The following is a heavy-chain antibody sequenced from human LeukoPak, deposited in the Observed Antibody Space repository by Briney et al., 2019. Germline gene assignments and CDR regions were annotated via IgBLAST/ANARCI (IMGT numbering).Heavy chain of an antibody. CDR3: ARDPGIAVAGKTGDWYFDL. Sequence: SVKVSCKASGGTFSSYASSWVRQAPGQGLEWIGGIIPIFGTANYAQKFQGRVTITADESTSTAYMELSSLRSEDTAVYSCARDPGIAVAGKTGDWYFDLWGRGTLVTVSS. J-gene: IGHJ2*01. D-gene: IGHD6-19*01. CDR2: IIPIFGTA. CDR1: GGTFSSYA. V-gene: IGHV1-69*01.